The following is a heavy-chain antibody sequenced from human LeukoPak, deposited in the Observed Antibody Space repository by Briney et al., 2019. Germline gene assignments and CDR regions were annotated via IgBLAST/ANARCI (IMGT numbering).Heavy chain of an antibody. CDR2: IIPIFGTA. CDR1: GGTFSSYA. D-gene: IGHD3-3*01. V-gene: IGHV1-69*13. J-gene: IGHJ4*02. Sequence: ASVKVSCKASGGTFSSYAISWVRQAPGQGLEWMGGIIPIFGTANYAQKFQGRVTITADESTSTAYMELSSLRSEDTAVYYCATGARFLEWLLYDYWGQGTLVTVSS. CDR3: ATGARFLEWLLYDY.